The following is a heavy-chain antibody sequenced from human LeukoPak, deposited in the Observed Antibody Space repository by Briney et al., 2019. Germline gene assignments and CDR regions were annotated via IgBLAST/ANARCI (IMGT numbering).Heavy chain of an antibody. Sequence: SSVKVSCKASGGTFSSYAISWVRQAPGQGLEWMGGIIPIFGTANYAQKLQGRVTITADESTSTAYMELSSLRSEDTAVYYCAGARTTGTTFPFDYWGQGTLVTVSS. V-gene: IGHV1-69*01. CDR3: AGARTTGTTFPFDY. J-gene: IGHJ4*02. D-gene: IGHD1-7*01. CDR2: IIPIFGTA. CDR1: GGTFSSYA.